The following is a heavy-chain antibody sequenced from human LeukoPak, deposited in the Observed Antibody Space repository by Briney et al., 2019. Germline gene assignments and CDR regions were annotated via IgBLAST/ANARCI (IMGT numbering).Heavy chain of an antibody. D-gene: IGHD1-7*01. CDR1: GFSFSGFA. J-gene: IGHJ4*02. CDR3: AKERGRGTTSLDY. V-gene: IGHV3-73*01. CDR2: IRSKANGYTT. Sequence: GGSLRLSCAASGFSFSGFAMHWVRQATGKGLEWVGRIRSKANGYTTAYGASLKGRFTISRDNSKNTLYLQMNSLRAEDTAVYYCAKERGRGTTSLDYWGQGTLVTVSS.